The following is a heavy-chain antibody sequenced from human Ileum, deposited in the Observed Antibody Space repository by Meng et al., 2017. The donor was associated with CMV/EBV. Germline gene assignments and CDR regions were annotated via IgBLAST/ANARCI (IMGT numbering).Heavy chain of an antibody. Sequence: GGSLSRSCAAPGFTLSDYYMSWIRQAPGKVLEWVSYIISIGSTIYYADSVKGRFTISRDNAKNSLYLQMNSLSAEDTAVYYCASLWEGGYWGQGTLVTVSS. V-gene: IGHV3-11*04. CDR3: ASLWEGGY. CDR2: IISIGSTI. D-gene: IGHD1-26*01. CDR1: GFTLSDYY. J-gene: IGHJ4*02.